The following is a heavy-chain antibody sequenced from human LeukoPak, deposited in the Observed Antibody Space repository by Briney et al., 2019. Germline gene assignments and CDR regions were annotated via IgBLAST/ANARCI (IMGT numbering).Heavy chain of an antibody. D-gene: IGHD3-10*01. V-gene: IGHV3-23*01. CDR2: ISGSGGST. Sequence: AGGSLRLSCAASGFTFSSYAMSWVRQAPGKGLEWVSAISGSGGSTYYADSVKGRFTISRDNSKNTLYLQMNSLRAEDTAVYYCAKVQWFGEYGMDVWGQGTTVTVSS. CDR1: GFTFSSYA. J-gene: IGHJ6*02. CDR3: AKVQWFGEYGMDV.